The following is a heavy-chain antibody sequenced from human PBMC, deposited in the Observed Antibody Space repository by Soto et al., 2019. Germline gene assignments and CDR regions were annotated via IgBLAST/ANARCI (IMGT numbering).Heavy chain of an antibody. V-gene: IGHV3-33*01. Sequence: GGSLRLSCAASGFTFSSYGMHWVRQAPGKGLEWVAVIWYDGSNKYYADSVKGRFTISRDNSKNTLYLQMNSLRAEDTAVYYCARERVWLGDMVVVPAAIGNYYYYYGMDVWGQGTTVXVSS. J-gene: IGHJ6*01. CDR1: GFTFSSYG. D-gene: IGHD2-2*01. CDR2: IWYDGSNK. CDR3: ARERVWLGDMVVVPAAIGNYYYYYGMDV.